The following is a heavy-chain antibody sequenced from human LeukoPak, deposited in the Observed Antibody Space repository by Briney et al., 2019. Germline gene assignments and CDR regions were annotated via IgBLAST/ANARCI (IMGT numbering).Heavy chain of an antibody. Sequence: SQTLSLTCAISGDSVSSNSDAWNWIRQSPSRGLEWLGRTYYRSKWYNDYAVSVKSRITINPDTSKNQFSLQLNSVTPEDTAVYYCARGVGPLWFGELLTLDYFDYWGQGTLVTVSS. CDR3: ARGVGPLWFGELLTLDYFDY. J-gene: IGHJ4*02. CDR2: TYYRSKWYN. CDR1: GDSVSSNSDA. V-gene: IGHV6-1*01. D-gene: IGHD3-10*01.